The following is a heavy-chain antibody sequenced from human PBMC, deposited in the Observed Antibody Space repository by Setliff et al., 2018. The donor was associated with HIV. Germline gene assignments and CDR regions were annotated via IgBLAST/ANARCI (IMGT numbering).Heavy chain of an antibody. J-gene: IGHJ6*03. Sequence: KPSETLSLTCTVSGASVSSGGFYWSWIRQPPGKGLEWIGYIYYTGSTYYNPSLKSRVTISVDTSKNQFALNLTSVTAADTAVYFCARTLEAATMVSLYYHYYYYMDVWGKGTTVTVSS. CDR1: GASVSSGGFY. D-gene: IGHD3-10*01. CDR2: IYYTGST. CDR3: ARTLEAATMVSLYYHYYYYMDV. V-gene: IGHV4-61*08.